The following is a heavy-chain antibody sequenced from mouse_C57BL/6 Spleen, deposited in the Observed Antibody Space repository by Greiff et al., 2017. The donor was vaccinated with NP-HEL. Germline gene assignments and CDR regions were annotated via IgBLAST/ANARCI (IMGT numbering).Heavy chain of an antibody. J-gene: IGHJ4*01. Sequence: VHLVESGPGLVAPSQSLSITCTVSGFSLTSYAISWVRQPPGKGLEWLGVIWTGGGTNYNSALKSRLSISKDNSKSQVFLKMNSLQADDTASYYCARGDISGYVGAMDYWGQGTSVTVSS. V-gene: IGHV2-9-1*01. CDR1: GFSLTSYA. CDR3: ARGDISGYVGAMDY. D-gene: IGHD3-2*02. CDR2: IWTGGGT.